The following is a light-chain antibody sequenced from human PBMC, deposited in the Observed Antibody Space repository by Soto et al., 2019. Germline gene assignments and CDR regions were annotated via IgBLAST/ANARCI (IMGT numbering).Light chain of an antibody. J-gene: IGKJ1*01. CDR2: KAS. CDR3: QQYNSYS. Sequence: DIQMTQSPSTLSGSVGDRVTITCRASQTISSWLAWYQQKPGKAPKLLIYKASTLKSGVPSRFSGSGSGTEFTLTISSLQPDDFATYYCQQYNSYSFXQGTKVDIK. V-gene: IGKV1-5*03. CDR1: QTISSW.